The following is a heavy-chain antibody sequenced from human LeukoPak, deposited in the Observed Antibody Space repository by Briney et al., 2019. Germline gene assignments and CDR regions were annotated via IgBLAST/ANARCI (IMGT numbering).Heavy chain of an antibody. J-gene: IGHJ6*02. CDR3: ARKMGGYSYGYNYYGMDV. V-gene: IGHV1-46*03. CDR1: GYTFTSYY. Sequence: ASVKASCKASGYTFTSYYMHWVRQAPRQGLEWMGIINPSGGSTSYAQKFQGRVTMTRDTSTSTVYMELSSLRSEDTAVYYCARKMGGYSYGYNYYGMDVWGQGTTVTVSS. D-gene: IGHD5-18*01. CDR2: INPSGGST.